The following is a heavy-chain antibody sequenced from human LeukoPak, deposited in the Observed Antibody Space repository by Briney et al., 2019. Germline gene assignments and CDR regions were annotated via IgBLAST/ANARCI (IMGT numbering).Heavy chain of an antibody. D-gene: IGHD6-19*01. V-gene: IGHV4-39*01. CDR2: IYYSGST. J-gene: IGHJ4*02. CDR3: ARQVVAVAGTGYFDY. CDR1: GGSIRSSSYY. Sequence: PPETLSLTCTVSGGSIRSSSYYWGWIRQPPGKGLEWIGSIYYSGSTYYNASLKSRGTISVDTSKNQFSLKLNSVTAADTAVYFCARQVVAVAGTGYFDYWGQGTLVTVCS.